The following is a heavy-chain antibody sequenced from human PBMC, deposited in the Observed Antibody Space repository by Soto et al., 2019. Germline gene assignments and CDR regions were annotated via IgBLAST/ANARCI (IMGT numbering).Heavy chain of an antibody. J-gene: IGHJ6*02. V-gene: IGHV1-69*13. CDR2: IIPFLGTA. CDR1: GVTFSRNA. CDR3: ARDGIINIWPYYYGMDV. Sequence: SVKVSCKASGVTFSRNAISWVRQAPGQGLEWMGGIIPFLGTANYAQKFQGRVTITAEESTRTAYMELSSLRSEDTALYYCARDGIINIWPYYYGMDVWGQGTTVTVSS. D-gene: IGHD3-9*01.